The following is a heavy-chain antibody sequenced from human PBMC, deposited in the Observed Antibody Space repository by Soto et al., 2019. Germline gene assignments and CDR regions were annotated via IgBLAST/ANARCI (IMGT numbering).Heavy chain of an antibody. D-gene: IGHD2-21*01. J-gene: IGHJ4*02. CDR3: ARHGDYFLDF. CDR1: GASVSSGNW. Sequence: QVQLQESGPGLLKPSGTLFLTCAVSGASVSSGNWWSWVRQPPGKGLEWIGEMHPSGNTNSNPSLKSRVSVSVDKSKNQLTLHLNSLTAADTAVYFCARHGDYFLDFWGQGTLVIVSS. CDR2: MHPSGNT. V-gene: IGHV4-4*02.